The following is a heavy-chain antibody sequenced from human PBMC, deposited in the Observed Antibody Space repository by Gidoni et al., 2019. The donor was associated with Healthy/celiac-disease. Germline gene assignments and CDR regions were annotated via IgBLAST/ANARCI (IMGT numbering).Heavy chain of an antibody. J-gene: IGHJ4*02. V-gene: IGHV1-69*06. D-gene: IGHD4-17*01. CDR2: IIPIFGTA. Sequence: QVQLVQSGAEVKKPGSSVEVPCQASGGTFRSYAISWVRQAPGQGLEWMGGIIPIFGTANYAQKFQGRVTITADKSTSTAYMELSSLRSEDTAVYYCARDYGDYAADDYWGQGTLVTVSS. CDR3: ARDYGDYAADDY. CDR1: GGTFRSYA.